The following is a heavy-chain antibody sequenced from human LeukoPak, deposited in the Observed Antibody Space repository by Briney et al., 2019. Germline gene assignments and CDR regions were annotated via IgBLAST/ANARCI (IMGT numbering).Heavy chain of an antibody. CDR3: ARAPQWLVHWFDP. CDR1: GYTFTSYA. J-gene: IGHJ5*02. Sequence: ASVKVSCKASGYTFTSYAMHWVRQAPGQRLEWMGWINAGNGNTKYSQKFQGRVTITRDTSASTAYMELSSLRSEDTAVYYCARAPQWLVHWFDPWGQGTLVTVSP. V-gene: IGHV1-3*01. D-gene: IGHD6-19*01. CDR2: INAGNGNT.